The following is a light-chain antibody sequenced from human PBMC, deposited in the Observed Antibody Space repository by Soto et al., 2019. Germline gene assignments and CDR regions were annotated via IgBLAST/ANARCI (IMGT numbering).Light chain of an antibody. V-gene: IGKV3-15*01. J-gene: IGKJ5*01. CDR3: QQYNNWPIT. Sequence: VMTQSPATLSVSPGERVTLSCRSSQSVGDNLAWFQQKPGQGPRLLIYGASTRATGIPVRFSGSGSETDFTLTISRLRSEDSAVYLCQQYNNWPITFGQGIRLEI. CDR1: QSVGDN. CDR2: GAS.